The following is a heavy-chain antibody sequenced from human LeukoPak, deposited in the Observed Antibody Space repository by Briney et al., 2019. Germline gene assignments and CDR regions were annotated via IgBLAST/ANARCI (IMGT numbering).Heavy chain of an antibody. CDR3: TTGVGATYFAFDI. Sequence: GGSLRLSCAASGFTFSNAWMSWVRQAPGKGLEWVGRIKSKTDGGTTDYAAPVEGRFTISRDDSKNTLYLQMNSLKTEDTAVYYCTTGVGATYFAFDIWGQGTMVTVSS. CDR1: GFTFSNAW. CDR2: IKSKTDGGTT. V-gene: IGHV3-15*01. J-gene: IGHJ3*02. D-gene: IGHD1-26*01.